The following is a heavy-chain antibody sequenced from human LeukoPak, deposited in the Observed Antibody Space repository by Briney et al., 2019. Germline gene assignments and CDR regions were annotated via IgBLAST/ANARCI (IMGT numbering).Heavy chain of an antibody. D-gene: IGHD3-3*01. CDR3: ARDFSRIFWSGFFSD. J-gene: IGHJ1*01. CDR1: GYTFTGYY. CDR2: INPSVGVT. V-gene: IGHV1-2*02. Sequence: GASVKVSCKASGYTFTGYYIHWIRQAPGHGLEWMGWINPSVGVTNFAQKFQGRVTLTRDTSITTVYMDLSSLRPDDTAVYYCARDFSRIFWSGFFSDWGQGTLVTVSS.